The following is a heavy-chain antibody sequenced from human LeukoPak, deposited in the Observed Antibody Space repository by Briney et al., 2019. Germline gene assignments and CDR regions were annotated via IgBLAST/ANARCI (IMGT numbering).Heavy chain of an antibody. CDR2: IWYDGSNK. D-gene: IGHD3-10*01. J-gene: IGHJ5*02. V-gene: IGHV3-33*01. CDR3: ARDLEYYYGSGSINWSDP. Sequence: PGRSLRLSCAASGFTFSSYGMHWVRQAPGKGLEWVAVIWYDGSNKYYADSVKGRFTISRDNSKNTLYLQMNSLRAEDTAVYYCARDLEYYYGSGSINWSDPWGQGTLVTVSS. CDR1: GFTFSSYG.